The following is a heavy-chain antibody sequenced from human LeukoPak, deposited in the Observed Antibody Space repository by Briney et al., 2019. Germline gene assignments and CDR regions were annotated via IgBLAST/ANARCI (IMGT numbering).Heavy chain of an antibody. CDR3: ARSKDYYDSSGFGAFDI. D-gene: IGHD3-22*01. CDR1: GGPISSSSYY. J-gene: IGHJ3*02. CDR2: IYYSGST. V-gene: IGHV4-39*01. Sequence: SETLSLTCTVSGGPISSSSYYWGWIRQPPGKGLEWIGSIYYSGSTYYNPSLKSRVTISVDTSKNQFSLKLSSVTAADTAVYYCARSKDYYDSSGFGAFDIWGQGTMVTVSS.